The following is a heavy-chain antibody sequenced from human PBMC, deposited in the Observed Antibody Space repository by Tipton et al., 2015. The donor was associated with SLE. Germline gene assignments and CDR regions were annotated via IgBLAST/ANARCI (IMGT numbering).Heavy chain of an antibody. CDR3: ARAGDRRDGYNFALDY. Sequence: TLSLTCIVSGDSISSSSYYWGWIRQPPGKGLEWVGTVYYTGNTFYNPSLKSRVTISVDTSKNQFSLNLSSVTAADTAVYYCARAGDRRDGYNFALDYWGQGTLVTVSP. J-gene: IGHJ4*02. D-gene: IGHD5-24*01. CDR2: VYYTGNT. CDR1: GDSISSSSYY. V-gene: IGHV4-39*07.